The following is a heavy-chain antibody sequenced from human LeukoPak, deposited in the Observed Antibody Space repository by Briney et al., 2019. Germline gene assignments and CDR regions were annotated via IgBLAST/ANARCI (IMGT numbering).Heavy chain of an antibody. J-gene: IGHJ4*02. CDR1: GYSFTSYW. D-gene: IGHD6-13*01. Sequence: GESLKISCKGSGYSFTSYWIGWVRQMPGKGLEWMGIIYPGDSDTRYSPSFQGQVTISADKSISAAYLQWSSLKASDTAMYYCAKSHSSSWGAFDYWGQGTLVTVSS. V-gene: IGHV5-51*01. CDR3: AKSHSSSWGAFDY. CDR2: IYPGDSDT.